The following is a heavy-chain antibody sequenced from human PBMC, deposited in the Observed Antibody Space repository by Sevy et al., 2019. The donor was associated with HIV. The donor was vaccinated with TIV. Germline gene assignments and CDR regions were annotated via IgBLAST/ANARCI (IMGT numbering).Heavy chain of an antibody. Sequence: GGSLRLSCAASGFTFSNYAMSWVRQAPGKGLEWVSTFSSSGLSTLIGSAGTTYYTDSVKGRFTISRDNSKNTLYLQMNSLSAEDTAVYCAKGRQLVSGRFGTYFDSWGQGTLVTVSS. CDR1: GFTFSNYA. D-gene: IGHD6-13*01. J-gene: IGHJ4*02. V-gene: IGHV3-23*01. CDR3: AKGRQLVSGRFGTYFDS. CDR2: FSSSGLSTLIGSAGTT.